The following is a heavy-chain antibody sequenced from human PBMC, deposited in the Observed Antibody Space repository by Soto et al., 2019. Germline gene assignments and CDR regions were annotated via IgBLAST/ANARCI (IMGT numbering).Heavy chain of an antibody. Sequence: QVQLVQSGAEVKKPGASVKVSCKASGYTFTRYAMHWVRQAPGQRLEWMVWINAGNGNTKYSQKFQGRVTITRDTSASTAYMELSSLRSEDTAVYYCASSVIGYYYGMDVWGQGTTVTVSS. D-gene: IGHD3-10*01. V-gene: IGHV1-3*01. CDR3: ASSVIGYYYGMDV. J-gene: IGHJ6*02. CDR1: GYTFTRYA. CDR2: INAGNGNT.